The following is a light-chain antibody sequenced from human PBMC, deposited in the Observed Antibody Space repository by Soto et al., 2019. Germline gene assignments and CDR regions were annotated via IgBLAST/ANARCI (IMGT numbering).Light chain of an antibody. J-gene: IGLJ2*01. Sequence: QSALTQPPSASGSPGQSVTISCTGTSRDVGGHDYVSWYQQHPGKAPKLMIYELSKRPSGVPDRFSGSKSGNTASLTVSGPQAEDEADYYCSSYVTGNSLIFGGGTKLTVL. CDR3: SSYVTGNSLI. CDR2: ELS. CDR1: SRDVGGHDY. V-gene: IGLV2-8*01.